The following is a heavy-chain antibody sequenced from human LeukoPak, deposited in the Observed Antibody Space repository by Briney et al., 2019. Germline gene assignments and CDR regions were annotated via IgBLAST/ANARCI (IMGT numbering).Heavy chain of an antibody. CDR2: IYHSGST. CDR1: GGSISSYY. J-gene: IGHJ4*02. CDR3: ARGRWHYDFWSGYLFDY. Sequence: SETLSLTCTVSGGSISSYYWGWIRQPPGKGLEWIGSIYHSGSTYYNPSLKSRVTISVDTSKNQFSLKLSSVTAADTAVYYCARGRWHYDFWSGYLFDYWGQGTLVTVSS. V-gene: IGHV4-38-2*02. D-gene: IGHD3-3*01.